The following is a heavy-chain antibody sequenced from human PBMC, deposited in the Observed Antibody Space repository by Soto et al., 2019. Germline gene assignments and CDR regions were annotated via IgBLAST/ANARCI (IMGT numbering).Heavy chain of an antibody. CDR2: IYYSGST. J-gene: IGHJ4*02. D-gene: IGHD2-2*01. CDR1: GGSISSYY. V-gene: IGHV4-59*01. CDR3: ARERYAKRLDY. Sequence: QVQLQESGPGLVKPSETLSLTCTVSGGSISSYYWSWIRQPPGKGLEWIGYIYYSGSTNYNPSLKSRVTISVDTSKNQFSLKLSSVTAADTAVYYCARERYAKRLDYWGQGTLVTVSS.